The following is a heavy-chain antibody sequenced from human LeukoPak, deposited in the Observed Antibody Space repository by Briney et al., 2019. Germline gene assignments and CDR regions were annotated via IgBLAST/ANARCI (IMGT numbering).Heavy chain of an antibody. CDR1: GFTFSSYA. D-gene: IGHD5-18*01. CDR2: ISGSGGST. CDR3: AKSSGFSYGGENNWFDP. J-gene: IGHJ5*02. Sequence: GGSLRLSCAVSGFTFSSYARSWVREAPGKGLEWGSVISGSGGSTDYADSVQGQFPIFRDHYHNTLYLQMNSLTTEATAVYYCAKSSGFSYGGENNWFDPWGQGTLVTVAS. V-gene: IGHV3-23*01.